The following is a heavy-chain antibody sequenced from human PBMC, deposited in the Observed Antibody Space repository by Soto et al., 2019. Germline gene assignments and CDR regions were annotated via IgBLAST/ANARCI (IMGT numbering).Heavy chain of an antibody. CDR1: GFSFRTFW. J-gene: IGHJ3*01. CDR2: INQDESEK. Sequence: QLVESGGGLVQPGGSLRLSCAASGFSFRTFWMAWVRQAPGKGLEWVANINQDESEKHYVDSVKGRFTISRDNAKSSLYLQRNSLRVEDTAVYYCVSSNIVGRPGGGQGTMVTVSS. V-gene: IGHV3-7*01. CDR3: VSSNIVGRPG. D-gene: IGHD6-6*01.